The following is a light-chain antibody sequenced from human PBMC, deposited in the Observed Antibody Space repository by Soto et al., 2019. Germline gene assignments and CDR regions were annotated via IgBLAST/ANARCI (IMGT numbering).Light chain of an antibody. CDR1: QSVSSY. CDR2: DAS. J-gene: IGKJ1*01. Sequence: EIVLTQSPATLSLSPGERATLSCRASQSVSSYLAWYQQKPGQAPRLLIYDASNRATGIPARFSGSGSGTDFTLTISSLEPEDFAVYYSQQRSNWPPPFGQGTKVEIE. CDR3: QQRSNWPPP. V-gene: IGKV3-11*01.